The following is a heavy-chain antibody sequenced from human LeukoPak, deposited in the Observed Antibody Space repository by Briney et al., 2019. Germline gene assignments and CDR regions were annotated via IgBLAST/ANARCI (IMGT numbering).Heavy chain of an antibody. J-gene: IGHJ4*02. V-gene: IGHV3-21*01. CDR3: ARGLGRAAATVTSFDY. CDR2: ISSRGTYI. D-gene: IGHD4-17*01. Sequence: PGGSLRLSCAASGFTFSNYSMDWVRQAPGKGLEWLSSISSRGTYIYYADSMKGRFTISRDNAKNSLYLQVNSLRAEDTAVYYCARGLGRAAATVTSFDYWGQGTLVTVSS. CDR1: GFTFSNYS.